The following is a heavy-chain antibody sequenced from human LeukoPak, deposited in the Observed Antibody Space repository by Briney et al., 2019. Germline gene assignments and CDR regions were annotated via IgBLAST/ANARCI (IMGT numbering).Heavy chain of an antibody. V-gene: IGHV4-59*01. CDR2: IYYSGAT. CDR3: ATLKGAPDNWFDP. CDR1: GGSISSYY. Sequence: SETLSLTCTVSGGSISSYYWSWIRQPPGKGLEWTGYIYYSGATNYNPSLKSRVIISVDRSKNQFSLELSSVTAADTAVYYCATLKGAPDNWFDPWGQGTLVTVSS. J-gene: IGHJ5*02.